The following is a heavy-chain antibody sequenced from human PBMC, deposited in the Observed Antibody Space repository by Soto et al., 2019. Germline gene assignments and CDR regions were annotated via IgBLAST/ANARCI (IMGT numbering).Heavy chain of an antibody. Sequence: QVQLVESGGSVVQPGRSLRLSCAASGFTFSSYAMHWVRQAPGKGLEWVAVISYDGSNKYYADSVKGRFTISRDNSKNTLYLQMNSLRAEDTAVYYCARGEVAVRGVSDYWGQGTLVTVSS. CDR2: ISYDGSNK. J-gene: IGHJ4*02. CDR3: ARGEVAVRGVSDY. V-gene: IGHV3-30-3*01. CDR1: GFTFSSYA. D-gene: IGHD3-10*01.